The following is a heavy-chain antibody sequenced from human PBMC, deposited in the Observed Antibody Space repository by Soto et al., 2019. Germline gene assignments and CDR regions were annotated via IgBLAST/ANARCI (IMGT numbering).Heavy chain of an antibody. D-gene: IGHD1-7*01. CDR1: GLTFSNYA. J-gene: IGHJ4*02. Sequence: GFLRLSFATSGLTFSNYAMSWVRQAPGGGLEWVSSMSGSSSTTYYADSVRGRFTISRDRSKNTLYLQMSSLRAEDTALYYCAKNQERELPRVIDFWGQGTLVTVSS. V-gene: IGHV3-23*01. CDR2: MSGSSSTT. CDR3: AKNQERELPRVIDF.